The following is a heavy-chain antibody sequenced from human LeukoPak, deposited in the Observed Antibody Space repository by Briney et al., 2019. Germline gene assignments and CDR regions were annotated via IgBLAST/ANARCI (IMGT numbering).Heavy chain of an antibody. CDR3: ARRPVPAAKGAYYFDY. Sequence: SETLSLTCTVSGGSISSYYWSWLRQPPGKGLEYIGYTHYSGSTNYNPSLKSRVTISLDTSGNQFSLKLSSVTAADTAVYYCARRPVPAAKGAYYFDYWGQGTLVTVSS. CDR2: THYSGST. J-gene: IGHJ4*02. CDR1: GGSISSYY. D-gene: IGHD2-2*01. V-gene: IGHV4-59*01.